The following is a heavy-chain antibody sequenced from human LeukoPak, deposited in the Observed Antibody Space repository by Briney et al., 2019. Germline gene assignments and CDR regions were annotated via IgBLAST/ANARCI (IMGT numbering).Heavy chain of an antibody. V-gene: IGHV4-59*01. Sequence: SETLSLTCTVSGGSISSYYWSWIRQPPGKGLEWIGYIYYSGSTNYNPSLKSRVTISVDTSKNQFSLKLSSVTAADTAVYYCARDSPMVRGQKARFDPWGQGTLVTVSS. CDR2: IYYSGST. CDR3: ARDSPMVRGQKARFDP. J-gene: IGHJ5*02. CDR1: GGSISSYY. D-gene: IGHD3-10*01.